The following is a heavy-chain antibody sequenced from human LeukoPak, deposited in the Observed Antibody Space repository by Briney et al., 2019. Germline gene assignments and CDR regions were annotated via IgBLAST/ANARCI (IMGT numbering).Heavy chain of an antibody. J-gene: IGHJ4*02. D-gene: IGHD6-13*01. CDR1: GYTFNKYG. CDR2: ISAYNGNT. CDR3: ASSFGSSSWYYFDY. V-gene: IGHV1-18*01. Sequence: ASVKVSCKASGYTFNKYGISWVRQAPGQGLEWMGWISAYNGNTDYAQKLQGRVTMTTDTSTSTAYMELRSLRSDDTAVYYCASSFGSSSWYYFDYWGQGTLVTVSS.